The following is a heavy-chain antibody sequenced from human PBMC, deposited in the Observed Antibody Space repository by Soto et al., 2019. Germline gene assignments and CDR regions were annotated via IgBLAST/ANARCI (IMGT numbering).Heavy chain of an antibody. J-gene: IGHJ4*02. CDR2: ISYDGSKK. CDR3: ARRDGWELLNLIDY. CDR1: GFTFSSYG. Sequence: QVQLVESGGGVVQPGRSLRLSCAASGFTFSSYGRHWVRQAPGKGLEWVAVISYDGSKKYYADSVKGRFTISRDNSKNTLYLQMNSLRAEDTAVYYCARRDGWELLNLIDYWGQGTLVTVSS. V-gene: IGHV3-30*03. D-gene: IGHD1-26*01.